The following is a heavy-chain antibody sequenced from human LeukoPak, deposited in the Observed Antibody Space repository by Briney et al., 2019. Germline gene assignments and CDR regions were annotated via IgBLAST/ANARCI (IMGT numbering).Heavy chain of an antibody. V-gene: IGHV4-31*03. J-gene: IGHJ3*02. CDR2: VYSSGTT. CDR3: ARAGYSYGYAAFDI. D-gene: IGHD5-18*01. CDR1: GGSISSGGFF. Sequence: SETLSLTCTVPGGSISSGGFFWSWIRQHPGKGLEWIGYVYSSGTTDYNPSLKSRVTISIDTSKSHFSLMLSSLTAADTAVYYCARAGYSYGYAAFDIWGQGTMVTVSS.